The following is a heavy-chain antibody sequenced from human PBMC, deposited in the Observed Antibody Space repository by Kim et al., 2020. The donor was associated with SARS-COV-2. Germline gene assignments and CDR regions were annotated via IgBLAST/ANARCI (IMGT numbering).Heavy chain of an antibody. CDR2: INADNGNT. CDR1: GYTFTSYV. Sequence: ASVKVSCKASGYTFTSYVMHWVRQAPGHRLEWMGWINADNGNTKYSQKFQGRVTITRDTSATTAYMELSSLRSEDTAVYYCARASSAYSSYAFWGQGTLVTVSS. V-gene: IGHV1-3*01. J-gene: IGHJ4*02. D-gene: IGHD5-12*01. CDR3: ARASSAYSSYAF.